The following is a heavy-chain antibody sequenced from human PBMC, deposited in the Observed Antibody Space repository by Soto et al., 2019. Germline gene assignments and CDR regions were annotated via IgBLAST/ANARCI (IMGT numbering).Heavy chain of an antibody. CDR2: IKQDGSEK. CDR3: AREANYGGIRFDP. V-gene: IGHV3-7*05. Sequence: GGSLRLSCAASGFTFSSYWMSWVRQAPGKGLEWVANIKQDGSEKYYVDSVKGRFTISRDNAKNSLYLQMNSLRAEDTAAYYCAREANYGGIRFDPWGQGTLVTVSS. J-gene: IGHJ5*02. CDR1: GFTFSSYW. D-gene: IGHD4-17*01.